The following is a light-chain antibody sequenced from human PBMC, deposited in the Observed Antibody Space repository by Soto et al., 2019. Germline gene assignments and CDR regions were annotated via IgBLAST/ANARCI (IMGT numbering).Light chain of an antibody. CDR1: QGIRNY. CDR3: QKYSSVPV. J-gene: IGKJ3*01. CDR2: AAS. V-gene: IGKV1-27*01. Sequence: DIQMTQSPTSLSASVGDRVTITCRASQGIRNYVAWYQQIPGKAPKHLIYAASTLQSGVPSRFSGSGSGTEFTLTINGLQPEDVATYSCQKYSSVPVFGPGTKVEIK.